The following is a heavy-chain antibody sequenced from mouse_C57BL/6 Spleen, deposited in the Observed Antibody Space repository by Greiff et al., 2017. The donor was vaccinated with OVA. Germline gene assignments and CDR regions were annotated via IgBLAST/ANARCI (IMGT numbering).Heavy chain of an antibody. CDR3: AREGITTVVARYYAMDY. D-gene: IGHD1-1*01. J-gene: IGHJ4*01. CDR2: IDPNSGGT. CDR1: GYTFTSYW. Sequence: QVQLQQSGAELVKPGASVKLSCKASGYTFTSYWMHWVKQRPGRGLEWIGRIDPNSGGTKYNEKFKSKATLTVDKPSSTAYMQLSSLTSEDSAVYYCAREGITTVVARYYAMDYWGQGTSVTVSS. V-gene: IGHV1-72*01.